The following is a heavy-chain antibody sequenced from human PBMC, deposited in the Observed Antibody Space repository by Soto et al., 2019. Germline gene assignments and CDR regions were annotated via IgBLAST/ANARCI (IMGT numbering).Heavy chain of an antibody. D-gene: IGHD3-3*01. V-gene: IGHV3-30*03. CDR1: GFTFSRVS. CDR3: ARGAFESMFGVVDSVYHGLDV. CDR2: IAYDGSGK. Sequence: PGGSLRLSCEAPGFTFSRVSMNWVRQVPGKGLEWVAVIAYDGSGKYYADSVRGRFTISRDKSENFLYLQMNGLRVDDTAIYYCARGAFESMFGVVDSVYHGLDVWGQGTTVTVSS. J-gene: IGHJ6*02.